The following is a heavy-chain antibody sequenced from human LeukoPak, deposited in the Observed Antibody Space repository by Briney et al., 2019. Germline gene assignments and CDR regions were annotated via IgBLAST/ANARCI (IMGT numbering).Heavy chain of an antibody. D-gene: IGHD4-17*01. J-gene: IGHJ6*03. CDR2: IYYSGST. Sequence: SETLSLTCTVSGGTISSYYWSWIRQPPGKGLEWIGYIYYSGSTNYNPSLKSRVTISVDTSKNQFSLKLSSVTAADTAVYYCARDLYGDYFLDVWGQGTTVTVSS. CDR3: ARDLYGDYFLDV. CDR1: GGTISSYY. V-gene: IGHV4-59*01.